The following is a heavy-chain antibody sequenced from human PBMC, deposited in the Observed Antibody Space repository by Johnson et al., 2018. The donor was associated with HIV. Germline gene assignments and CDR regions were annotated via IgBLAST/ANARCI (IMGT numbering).Heavy chain of an antibody. D-gene: IGHD6-13*01. V-gene: IGHV3-33*06. CDR2: IWYDGSNK. J-gene: IGHJ3*02. CDR3: AKHYSSSWADAFEI. CDR1: GFTFSSYG. Sequence: QVQVVESGGGVVQPGRSLRLSCAASGFTFSSYGMHWVRQAPGKGLEWVAVIWYDGSNKYYADSVKSRFTISKDNSKNTLYLEMNSLRAEDTAVYYCAKHYSSSWADAFEIWGQGTMVTVSS.